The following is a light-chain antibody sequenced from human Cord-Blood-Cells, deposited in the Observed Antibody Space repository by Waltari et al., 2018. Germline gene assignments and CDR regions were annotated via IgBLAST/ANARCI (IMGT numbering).Light chain of an antibody. V-gene: IGKV1-5*01. CDR1: QSISSW. Sequence: DIQMTQSPSTLSASVGDRVTINCRASQSISSWLAWYQQKPGKAPKLLIYDASSLESGVPSRFSGSRSWTEFTLTLSSLQPDDFATYYCQQYNSYWTFGQGTKVEIK. CDR3: QQYNSYWT. CDR2: DAS. J-gene: IGKJ1*01.